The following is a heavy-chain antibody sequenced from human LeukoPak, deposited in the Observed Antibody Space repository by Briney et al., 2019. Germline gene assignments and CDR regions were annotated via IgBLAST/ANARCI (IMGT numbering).Heavy chain of an antibody. CDR3: ARNGHWNYVDY. CDR2: IYYNGNT. CDR1: GGSISSYY. J-gene: IGHJ4*02. Sequence: PSETLSLTCTVSGGSISSYYWSWIRQPPGKGLEWIGDIYYNGNTNYIPSLKSPVTISVDTSKNQFPLRLSSVTAADTAVYYCARNGHWNYVDYWGQGTLVTVSS. V-gene: IGHV4-59*08. D-gene: IGHD1-1*01.